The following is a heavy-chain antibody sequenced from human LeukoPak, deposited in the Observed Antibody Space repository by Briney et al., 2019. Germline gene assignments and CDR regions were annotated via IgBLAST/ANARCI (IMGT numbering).Heavy chain of an antibody. D-gene: IGHD6-19*01. J-gene: IGHJ2*01. Sequence: ASETLSLTCAVSGGSISSSSWYSWVRQPPEKGLEWMGQIYHSGSTDYNPSLKSRVTISVDKSKNQFSLKLSSVTAADTAVYYCARDRLIAVAGDSSAYWYFDLWGRGTLVTVSS. CDR1: GGSISSSSW. V-gene: IGHV4-4*02. CDR2: IYHSGST. CDR3: ARDRLIAVAGDSSAYWYFDL.